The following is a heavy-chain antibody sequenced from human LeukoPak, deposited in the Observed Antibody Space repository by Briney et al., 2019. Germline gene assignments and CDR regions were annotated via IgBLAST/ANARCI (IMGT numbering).Heavy chain of an antibody. V-gene: IGHV1-2*02. CDR2: INPNSGGT. Sequence: ASVKVSCKASGYTFTGYYMHWVRQAPGQGLEWMGWINPNSGGTNYAQKFQGRVTMTRDTSISTAYMELSRLRSVDTAVYYCARGSSAVALYYFDYWGQGTLVTVSS. D-gene: IGHD6-19*01. CDR1: GYTFTGYY. J-gene: IGHJ4*02. CDR3: ARGSSAVALYYFDY.